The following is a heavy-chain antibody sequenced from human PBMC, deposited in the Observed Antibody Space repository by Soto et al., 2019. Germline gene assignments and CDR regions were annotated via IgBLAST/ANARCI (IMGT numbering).Heavy chain of an antibody. CDR3: STYSHS. Sequence: GGSLRISCAASGFTINRQTMNWVRQAPGKGLEWVAYISSTSNTIYYADSVEGRFTISRDNAKNSMFLQMNSLRAEDTAVYYCSTYSHS. J-gene: IGHJ5*01. CDR2: ISSTSNTI. V-gene: IGHV3-48*01. D-gene: IGHD2-15*01. CDR1: GFTINRQT.